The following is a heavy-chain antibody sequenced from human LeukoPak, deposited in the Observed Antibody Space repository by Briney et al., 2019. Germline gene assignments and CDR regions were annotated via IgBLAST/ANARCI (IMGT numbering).Heavy chain of an antibody. CDR2: MNPNSGNT. CDR3: ASVGSYCSSTSCSYYFDY. D-gene: IGHD2-2*01. V-gene: IGHV1-8*01. CDR1: GYTFTSYD. Sequence: ASVKVSCKASGYTFTSYDINWVRQATGQGLEWMGWMNPNSGNTGYAQKFQGRVTMTRNASISTAYMELSSLRSEDTAVYYCASVGSYCSSTSCSYYFDYWGQGTLVTVSS. J-gene: IGHJ4*02.